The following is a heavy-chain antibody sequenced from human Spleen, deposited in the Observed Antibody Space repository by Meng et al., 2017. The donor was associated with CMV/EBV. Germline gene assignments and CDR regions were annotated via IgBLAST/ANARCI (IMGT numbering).Heavy chain of an antibody. J-gene: IGHJ6*02. CDR1: DFAFSDYA. Sequence: GESLKISCAASDFAFSDYAMHWVRQPPGKGLEWLTVISYDGSTKYYADSVKGRFTISRDNSKKTLYLQMSSLRAEDTAVYYCAKDQMWDFADYYYHYGMDVWGQGTTVTVSS. D-gene: IGHD1-26*01. V-gene: IGHV3-30-3*01. CDR2: ISYDGSTK. CDR3: AKDQMWDFADYYYHYGMDV.